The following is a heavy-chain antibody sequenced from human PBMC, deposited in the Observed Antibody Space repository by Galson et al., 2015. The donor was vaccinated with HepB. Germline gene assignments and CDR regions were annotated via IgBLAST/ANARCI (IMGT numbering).Heavy chain of an antibody. D-gene: IGHD5-12*01. Sequence: SLRLSCAASGFTFGIYAMSWVRQAPGKGLEWVSCISGDGFSTYYADSVKGRFTISRDNSKNTLYLQMSSLRAEDSAIYYCAKEGAFAFIVGTKRLDHWGQGTLVTVSS. V-gene: IGHV3-23*01. J-gene: IGHJ4*02. CDR3: AKEGAFAFIVGTKRLDH. CDR1: GFTFGIYA. CDR2: ISGDGFST.